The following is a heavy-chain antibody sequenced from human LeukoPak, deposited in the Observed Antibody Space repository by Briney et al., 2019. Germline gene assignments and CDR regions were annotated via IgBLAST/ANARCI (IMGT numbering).Heavy chain of an antibody. Sequence: PGRSLRLSCAASGFTFSSYAMHWVRQAPGKGLEWVAVISYDGSNKYYADSVKGRFTISRDNSKNTLYLQMNSLRAEDTAVYYCAIAAAGSSDYWGQGTLVTVSS. CDR3: AIAAAGSSDY. D-gene: IGHD6-13*01. CDR1: GFTFSSYA. J-gene: IGHJ4*02. CDR2: ISYDGSNK. V-gene: IGHV3-30-3*01.